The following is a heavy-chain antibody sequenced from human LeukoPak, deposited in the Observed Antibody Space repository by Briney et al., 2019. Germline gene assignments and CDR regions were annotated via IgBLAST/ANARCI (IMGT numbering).Heavy chain of an antibody. CDR1: GFTFDDYG. V-gene: IGHV3-20*04. D-gene: IGHD6-19*01. J-gene: IGHJ5*02. Sequence: GGSLRLSCAVSGFTFDDYGMSWVRHAPGKGLEWVSGINWNGGSTGYADSVKGRFTISRDNAKNSLHLQMNSLRAEDTALYYCARGDSSGWYYWFDPWGQGTLVTVS. CDR2: INWNGGST. CDR3: ARGDSSGWYYWFDP.